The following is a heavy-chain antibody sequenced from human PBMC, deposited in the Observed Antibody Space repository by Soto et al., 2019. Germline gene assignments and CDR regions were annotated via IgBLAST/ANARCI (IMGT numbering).Heavy chain of an antibody. CDR1: GGSISSYY. J-gene: IGHJ4*02. Sequence: PSETLSLTCTVSGGSISSYYWSWIRQPAGKGLEWIGRIYTSGSTNYNPSLKSRVTMSVDTSKNQFSLKLSSVTAADTAVYYCARDVRDGSGSYYKPFDYWGQGTLVTVSS. D-gene: IGHD3-10*01. V-gene: IGHV4-4*07. CDR2: IYTSGST. CDR3: ARDVRDGSGSYYKPFDY.